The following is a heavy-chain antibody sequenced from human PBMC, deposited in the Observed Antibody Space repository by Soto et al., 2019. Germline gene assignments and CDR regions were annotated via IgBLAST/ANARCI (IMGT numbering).Heavy chain of an antibody. J-gene: IGHJ4*02. Sequence: EVQLLESGGGLVQPGGSLRLSCAAPGFTFSSYAMSWVRQAPGKGLEWVSAISGSGGSTYYADSVKGRFTISRDNTKNTPYLQMDSLRAEDTAVYYCAKDSLPPLSGTTGWWGQGTLVTVSS. CDR1: GFTFSSYA. D-gene: IGHD1-20*01. CDR3: AKDSLPPLSGTTGW. CDR2: ISGSGGST. V-gene: IGHV3-23*01.